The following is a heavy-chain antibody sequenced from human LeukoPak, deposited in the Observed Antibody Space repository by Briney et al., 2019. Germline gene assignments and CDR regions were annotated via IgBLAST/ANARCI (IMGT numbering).Heavy chain of an antibody. Sequence: SETLSLTCTVSGYSISSGYYWGWIRQPPGKGLEWIGSIYHSGSTYYNPSLKSRVTISVDTSKNQFSLKLSSVTAADTAVYYCARVGVTPYFDYWGQGTLVTVSS. CDR3: ARVGVTPYFDY. CDR2: IYHSGST. V-gene: IGHV4-38-2*02. D-gene: IGHD2-21*02. J-gene: IGHJ4*02. CDR1: GYSISSGYY.